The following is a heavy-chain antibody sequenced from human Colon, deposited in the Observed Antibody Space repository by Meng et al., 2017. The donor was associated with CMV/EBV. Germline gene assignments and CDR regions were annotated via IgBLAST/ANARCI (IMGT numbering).Heavy chain of an antibody. J-gene: IGHJ4*02. CDR2: IYYTGST. V-gene: IGHV4-59*01. CDR1: GGSINTYY. D-gene: IGHD1-14*01. Sequence: SETLSCTCTVSGGSINTYYWSWIRQPPGKGLEWIGYIYYTGSTKYNPSLKSRVTISIDTSKNQFSLTLTSVTAADTAVYFCARAVDGTGPDDWGQGTLVTVSS. CDR3: ARAVDGTGPDD.